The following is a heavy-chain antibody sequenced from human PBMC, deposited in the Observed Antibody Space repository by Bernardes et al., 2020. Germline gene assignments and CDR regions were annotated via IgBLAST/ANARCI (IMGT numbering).Heavy chain of an antibody. J-gene: IGHJ2*01. V-gene: IGHV3-21*01. Sequence: GGSLRLSCAASGFTFSSYSMNWVRQAPGKGLEWVSSISSSSSYIYYADSVKGRFTISRDNAKNSLYLQMNSLRAEDTAVYYCARGTRYDYGEGYFDLWGRGTLVTVSS. CDR3: ARGTRYDYGEGYFDL. D-gene: IGHD4-17*01. CDR2: ISSSSSYI. CDR1: GFTFSSYS.